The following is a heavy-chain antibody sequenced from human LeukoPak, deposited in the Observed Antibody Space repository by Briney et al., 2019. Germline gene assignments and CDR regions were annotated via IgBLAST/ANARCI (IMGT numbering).Heavy chain of an antibody. J-gene: IGHJ4*02. CDR3: ARVEVGNWGSSAFDY. CDR1: GGSISSGGYS. D-gene: IGHD7-27*01. Sequence: SETLSLTCAVSGGSISSGGYSWSWIRQPPGKGLEWIGYIYHSGSTYYNPSLKSRVTISVDRSKNQFSLKLSSVTAADTAVYYCARVEVGNWGSSAFDYWGQGTLVTVSS. V-gene: IGHV4-30-2*01. CDR2: IYHSGST.